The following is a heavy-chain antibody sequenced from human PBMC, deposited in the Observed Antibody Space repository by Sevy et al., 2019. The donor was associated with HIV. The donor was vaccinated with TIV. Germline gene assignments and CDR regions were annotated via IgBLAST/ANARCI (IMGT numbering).Heavy chain of an antibody. J-gene: IGHJ4*02. V-gene: IGHV1-2*02. CDR2: IIPSSGGT. CDR3: XXXXXXSGTYLNDY. D-gene: IGHD3-10*01. Sequence: ASVKVSCKASGYTFTGYYIHWVRQAPGQGLEWMGWIIPSSGGTNYGQKFLGRVTMTRDTSISTAYLELHRLTSDDTAVXXXXXXXXXSGTYLNDYWGQGTLVTVSS. CDR1: GYTFTGYY.